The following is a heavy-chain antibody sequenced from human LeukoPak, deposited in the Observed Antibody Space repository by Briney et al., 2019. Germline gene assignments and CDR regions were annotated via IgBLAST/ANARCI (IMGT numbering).Heavy chain of an antibody. CDR1: GYTFTSYG. D-gene: IGHD3-16*01. J-gene: IGHJ5*02. V-gene: IGHV1-18*01. CDR2: ISAYNGNT. CDR3: ARALARMITFGGVIP. Sequence: GASVKVSCKASGYTFTSYGISWVRQAPGQGPEWMGWISAYNGNTNYAQKLRGRVTMTADTSTSTAYTELRSLRSDDTAVYYCARALARMITFGGVIPWGQGTLVTVSS.